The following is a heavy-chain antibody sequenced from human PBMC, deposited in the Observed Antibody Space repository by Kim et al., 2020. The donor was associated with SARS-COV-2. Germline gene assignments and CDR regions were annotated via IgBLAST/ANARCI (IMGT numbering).Heavy chain of an antibody. Sequence: GGSLRLSCAASGFTFDDYSMHWVRQAPGKGLEWVSGISWNSGSIGYADSVKGRFTISRDNAKNSLYLQMNSLRAEDTALYYCAKAKLPGLATMPGYWGQGTLVTVSS. CDR2: ISWNSGSI. D-gene: IGHD5-12*01. CDR1: GFTFDDYS. J-gene: IGHJ4*02. CDR3: AKAKLPGLATMPGY. V-gene: IGHV3-9*01.